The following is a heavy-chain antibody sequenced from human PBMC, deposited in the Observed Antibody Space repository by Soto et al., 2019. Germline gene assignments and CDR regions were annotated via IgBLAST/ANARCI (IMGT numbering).Heavy chain of an antibody. D-gene: IGHD2-21*01. CDR3: AKDRESISPHFDY. J-gene: IGHJ4*02. V-gene: IGHV3-23*01. Sequence: GGSLSLSCAASGSTFSSDAFNWVRKAPGKGLEWVSAISGSGGSTYYADSVKGRFTISRDNSKNTLYLQMNSLRAEDTAVYYCAKDRESISPHFDYWGQGTLVTVSS. CDR1: GSTFSSDA. CDR2: ISGSGGST.